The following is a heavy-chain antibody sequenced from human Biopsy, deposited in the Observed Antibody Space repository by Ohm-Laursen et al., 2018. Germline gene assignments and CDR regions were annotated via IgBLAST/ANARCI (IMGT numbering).Heavy chain of an antibody. CDR2: IFYDGSNT. Sequence: SLRLSCSASGFSFSSYGMHWIRQAPGKGLEWVAFIFYDGSNTYYADSVKGRFTISRDNSRDTLYLQMSSLRAEDTAVYYCAKDRYNYTPIGGFSMDVWGQGTTVTVSS. CDR3: AKDRYNYTPIGGFSMDV. V-gene: IGHV3-30*18. CDR1: GFSFSSYG. J-gene: IGHJ6*02. D-gene: IGHD5-18*01.